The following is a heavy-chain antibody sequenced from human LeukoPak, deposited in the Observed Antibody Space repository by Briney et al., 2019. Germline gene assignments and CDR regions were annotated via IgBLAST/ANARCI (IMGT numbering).Heavy chain of an antibody. D-gene: IGHD2-21*01. J-gene: IGHJ4*02. Sequence: ASGKVSCKASGYTFTTYFLHWVRQAPGQGLEWMAFIKPGDGITTYAQKFQGRVTVTRDTSTGTLYMELSGLRSDDTAVYYCARGDSGQFVYWGQGTLVTVSS. V-gene: IGHV1-46*01. CDR3: ARGDSGQFVY. CDR1: GYTFTTYF. CDR2: IKPGDGIT.